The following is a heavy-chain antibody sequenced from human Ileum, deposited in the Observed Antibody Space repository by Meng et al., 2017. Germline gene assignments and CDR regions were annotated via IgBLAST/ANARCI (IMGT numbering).Heavy chain of an antibody. J-gene: IGHJ4*02. CDR3: VSERRRSYFFDY. Sequence: QVQLQESGPGLVKPSQTLSLNCTVSGGSITSGDYYWSWIRQPPGKGLEWIGYIFYTGATYSNPSLKSRVTVSLDTSKSQFSLKLSSVTAADTAIYYYVSERRRSYFFDYWGQGTLVTVSS. CDR2: IFYTGAT. CDR1: GGSITSGDYY. V-gene: IGHV4-30-4*01.